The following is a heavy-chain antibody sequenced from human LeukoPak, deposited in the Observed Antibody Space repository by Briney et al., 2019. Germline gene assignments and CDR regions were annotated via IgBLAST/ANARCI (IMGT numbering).Heavy chain of an antibody. V-gene: IGHV1-46*01. J-gene: IGHJ4*02. CDR3: ARDYCGGDCPLLDY. CDR1: GYTFTNYY. CDR2: INPSAGST. Sequence: ASVKVSCKAFGYTFTNYYLHWVRQAPGQGLEWMGIINPSAGSTSYVQKFQGRVTMTRDTSTSTVYMELSSLRSEDTAVYYCARDYCGGDCPLLDYWVQGTPVTVSS. D-gene: IGHD2-21*02.